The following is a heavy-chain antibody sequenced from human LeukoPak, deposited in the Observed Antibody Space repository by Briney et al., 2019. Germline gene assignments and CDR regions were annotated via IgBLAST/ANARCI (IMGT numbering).Heavy chain of an antibody. J-gene: IGHJ4*02. CDR2: IKSKTDGGTT. V-gene: IGHV3-15*01. CDR1: GFTFGDYA. Sequence: GGSLRLSCTASGFTFGDYAMSWVRQAPGKGLEWVGRIKSKTDGGTTDYAAPVKGRFTISRDDSKNTLYLQMNSLKTEDTAVYYCTTADLGSSSFDYWGQGTLVTVSS. D-gene: IGHD1-26*01. CDR3: TTADLGSSSFDY.